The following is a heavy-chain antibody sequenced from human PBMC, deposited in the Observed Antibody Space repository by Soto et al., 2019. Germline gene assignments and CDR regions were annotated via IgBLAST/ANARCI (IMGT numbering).Heavy chain of an antibody. CDR2: ISYDGSNK. D-gene: IGHD3-22*01. V-gene: IGHV3-30-3*01. CDR1: GFTFSSYA. CDR3: ARNKYYYDSSGYYSPDY. Sequence: QVQLVESGGGVVQPGRSLRLSCAASGFTFSSYAMHWVRQAPGKGLEWVAVISYDGSNKYYADSVKGRFTIPRDNSKKTLYLQMNSLRAEDTAVYYCARNKYYYDSSGYYSPDYWGQGTLVTVSS. J-gene: IGHJ4*02.